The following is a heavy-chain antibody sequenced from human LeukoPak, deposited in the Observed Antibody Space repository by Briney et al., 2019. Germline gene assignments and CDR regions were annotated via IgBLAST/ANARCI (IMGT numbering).Heavy chain of an antibody. V-gene: IGHV4-59*01. CDR2: IYYSGST. CDR3: ASSILRDGYKGIDY. CDR1: GGSISSYY. Sequence: NPSETLSLTCTVSGGSISSYYWSWIRQPPGKGLEWIGYIYYSGSTNYNPSLKSRVTISVDTSKNQFSLKLSSVTAADTAVYYCASSILRDGYKGIDYWGQGTLVTVSS. D-gene: IGHD5-24*01. J-gene: IGHJ4*02.